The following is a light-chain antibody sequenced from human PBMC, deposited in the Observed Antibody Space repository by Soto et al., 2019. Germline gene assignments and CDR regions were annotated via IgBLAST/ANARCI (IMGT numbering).Light chain of an antibody. CDR2: EGS. Sequence: QSALTQPASVSGSPGQSITISCTGTSSDVGSYNLVSWYQQHPGKAPKLMIYEGSKRPSGVSNRFSGSKSGNTASLTISGLLAEDEADYYCCSYAGTISAIFGGGTKLTVL. CDR1: SSDVGSYNL. CDR3: CSYAGTISAI. J-gene: IGLJ2*01. V-gene: IGLV2-23*01.